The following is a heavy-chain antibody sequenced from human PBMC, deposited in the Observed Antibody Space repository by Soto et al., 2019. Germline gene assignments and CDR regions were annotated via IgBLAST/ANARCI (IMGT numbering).Heavy chain of an antibody. V-gene: IGHV4-31*03. Sequence: QLLGSGPGLVKPSQTLPLTCTVSGGSISSGGYYWSWIRQRPGRGLEWIAYINYNGDTYYNPSLKSRVAISVDSSKNQFSLNLSSVTAADTAVYYCARAVGYCSDSSCGDQFDSWGQGTLVTVSS. D-gene: IGHD2-2*01. CDR1: GGSISSGGYY. J-gene: IGHJ4*02. CDR2: INYNGDT. CDR3: ARAVGYCSDSSCGDQFDS.